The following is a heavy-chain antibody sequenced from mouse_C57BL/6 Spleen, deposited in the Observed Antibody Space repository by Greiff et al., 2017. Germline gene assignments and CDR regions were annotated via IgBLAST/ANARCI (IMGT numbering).Heavy chain of an antibody. V-gene: IGHV1-62-2*01. D-gene: IGHD1-1*01. Sequence: QVQLQQSGAELVKPGASVKLSCKASGYTFTEYTIHWVKQRSGQGLEWIGWFYPGSGSIKYNEKFKDKATLTADKSSSTVYMELSRLTSEDSAVYFCARHEEAFYYYGSAWFAYWGQGTLVTVSA. CDR2: FYPGSGSI. CDR1: GYTFTEYT. CDR3: ARHEEAFYYYGSAWFAY. J-gene: IGHJ3*01.